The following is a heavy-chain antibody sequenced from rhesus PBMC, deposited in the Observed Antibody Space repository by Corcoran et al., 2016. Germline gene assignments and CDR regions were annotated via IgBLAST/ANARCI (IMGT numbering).Heavy chain of an antibody. D-gene: IGHD3-3*01. V-gene: IGHV4-65*02. J-gene: IGHJ4*01. CDR2: VGGNSGTT. CDR1: GVSISSVSW. CDR3: ARRYSSSWT. Sequence: QVQLQESGTGLVRPAETLSLTCGVSGVSISSVSWLTWLRQPPVKGLEWIGNVGGNSGTTYYTPSLKRRATISKDASQKQFSLKLTSVTAADTAVYFCARRYSSSWTWGQGVLISVSS.